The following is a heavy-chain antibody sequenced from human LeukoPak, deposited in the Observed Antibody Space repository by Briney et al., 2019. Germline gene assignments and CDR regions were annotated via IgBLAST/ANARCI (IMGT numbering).Heavy chain of an antibody. CDR3: ARGRRYCSSTSCYWGYYYYMDV. V-gene: IGHV1-8*03. J-gene: IGHJ6*03. CDR1: GYTFTSYD. D-gene: IGHD2-2*01. Sequence: ASVKVSCKASGYTFTSYDINWVRQATGQGLEWMGWMNPNSGNTAYAQKFQGRVTITRNTSISTAYMELSSLRSEDTAVYYCARGRRYCSSTSCYWGYYYYMDVWGKGTTVTVSS. CDR2: MNPNSGNT.